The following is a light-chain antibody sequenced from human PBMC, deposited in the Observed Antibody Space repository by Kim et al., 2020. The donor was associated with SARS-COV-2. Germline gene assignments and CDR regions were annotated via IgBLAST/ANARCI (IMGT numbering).Light chain of an antibody. V-gene: IGLV3-21*01. CDR3: QVWDTSSVV. CDR1: NIGSKS. CDR2: SDS. Sequence: VAPGKTARITCGGNNIGSKSVHWYQQKPGQAPVLVIYSDSDRPSGIPERFSGSNSGNTATLTISRVEAGDEADYFCQVWDTSSVVFGGGTQLTVL. J-gene: IGLJ2*01.